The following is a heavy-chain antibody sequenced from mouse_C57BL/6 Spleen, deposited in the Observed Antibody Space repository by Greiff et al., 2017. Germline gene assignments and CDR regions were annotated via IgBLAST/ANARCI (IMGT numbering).Heavy chain of an antibody. Sequence: VQLQQSGAELVRPGSSVKLSCKASGYTFTSYWMHWVKQRPIQGLEWIGNIDPSDSETHYNQKFKDKATLTVDKSSSTAYMQPSSLTSEDSAVYYCAREADYYGSSWGYWGQGTTLTGSS. CDR2: IDPSDSET. D-gene: IGHD1-1*01. J-gene: IGHJ2*01. CDR1: GYTFTSYW. V-gene: IGHV1-52*01. CDR3: AREADYYGSSWGY.